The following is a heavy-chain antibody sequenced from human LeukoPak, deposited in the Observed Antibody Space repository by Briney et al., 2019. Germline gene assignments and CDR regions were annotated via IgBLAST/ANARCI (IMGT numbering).Heavy chain of an antibody. CDR2: IYHSGST. D-gene: IGHD3-22*01. CDR1: GGSISSGGYS. CDR3: AREEGDSSGSKHGAFDI. J-gene: IGHJ3*02. Sequence: SQTLSLTCAVSGGSISSGGYSWSWIRQPPGKGLEWIGYIYHSGSTYYNPSLKSRVTISVDRSKNQFSLKLSSVTAADTAVYYCAREEGDSSGSKHGAFDIWGQGTMVTVSS. V-gene: IGHV4-30-2*01.